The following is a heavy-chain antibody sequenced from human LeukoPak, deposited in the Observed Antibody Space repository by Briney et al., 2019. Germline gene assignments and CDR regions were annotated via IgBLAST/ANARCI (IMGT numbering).Heavy chain of an antibody. V-gene: IGHV3-23*01. CDR2: ISDSGVTA. J-gene: IGHJ3*02. Sequence: GGSLRLSCVVSGFTFSNYAMSWVRQAPGQGLDWVSAISDSGVTAYYADSVKGRFTISGDNSKSTLYLQMNSLRAEDTAVYYCAKIRMIVVVMGAFDIWGQGTMVTVSS. CDR1: GFTFSNYA. D-gene: IGHD3-22*01. CDR3: AKIRMIVVVMGAFDI.